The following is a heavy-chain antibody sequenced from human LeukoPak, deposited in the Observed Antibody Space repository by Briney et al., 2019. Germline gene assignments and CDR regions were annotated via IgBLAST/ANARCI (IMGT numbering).Heavy chain of an antibody. V-gene: IGHV3-64*01. CDR2: ISSNGGGT. J-gene: IGHJ4*02. CDR3: ARDRGSGWRDYFDC. D-gene: IGHD6-19*01. Sequence: GGSLRLSCAASGFTFSGYAMHSVRQAPGKGLEYVSAISSNGGGTFYATSVKGRFTISRDNSKNTLYLQMGSLRAEDMAVYYCARDRGSGWRDYFDCWGQGTLVTVSS. CDR1: GFTFSGYA.